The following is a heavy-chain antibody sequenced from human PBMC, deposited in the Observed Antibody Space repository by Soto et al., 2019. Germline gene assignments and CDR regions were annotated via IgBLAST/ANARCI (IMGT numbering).Heavy chain of an antibody. D-gene: IGHD4-17*01. J-gene: IGHJ6*02. Sequence: SETLSLTCTVSGGSISSGDYYWSWIRQPPGKGLEWIGYIYYSGSTYYNPSLKSRVTISVDTSKNQFSLNLSSVTAADAAVYFCASFSALGKDYAGVVWGQGNTVTVS. CDR3: ASFSALGKDYAGVV. V-gene: IGHV4-30-4*01. CDR1: GGSISSGDYY. CDR2: IYYSGST.